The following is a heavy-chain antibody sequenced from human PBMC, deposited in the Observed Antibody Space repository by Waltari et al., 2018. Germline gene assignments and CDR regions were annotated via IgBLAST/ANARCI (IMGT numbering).Heavy chain of an antibody. Sequence: QVQLHESGPGLVKSSETLSLTCDVSGYAVNSGFYWGWIRQAAGKGLEWVATIYHDGTTFYNPSLKSRLSVSMDTSKNQISLTLKSMTAADTAVYYCTRQVLGYCTSAACRRLESWGQGTLVTVSS. CDR3: TRQVLGYCTSAACRRLES. V-gene: IGHV4-38-2*01. CDR1: GYAVNSGFY. D-gene: IGHD2-8*02. J-gene: IGHJ4*02. CDR2: IYHDGTT.